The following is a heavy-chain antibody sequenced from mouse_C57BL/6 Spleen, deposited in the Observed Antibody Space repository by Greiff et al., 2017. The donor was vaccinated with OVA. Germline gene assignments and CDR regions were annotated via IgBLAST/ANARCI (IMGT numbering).Heavy chain of an antibody. CDR3: ASLFVTLPDGFAY. CDR1: GFTFSDYG. Sequence: EVMLVESGGGLVKPGGSLKLSCAASGFTFSDYGMHWVRQAPEKGLEWVAYISSGSSTIYYADTVKGRFTISRDNAKNTLFLQMTSLRSEDTAMYYCASLFVTLPDGFAYWGQGTLVTVSA. D-gene: IGHD2-1*01. V-gene: IGHV5-17*01. CDR2: ISSGSSTI. J-gene: IGHJ3*01.